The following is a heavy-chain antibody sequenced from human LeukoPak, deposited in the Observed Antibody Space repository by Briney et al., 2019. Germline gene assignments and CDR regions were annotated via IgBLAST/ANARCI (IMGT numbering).Heavy chain of an antibody. Sequence: PSETLSLTCTVSGGSINSYYWSWIRQPPGKGLEWIGYVSDTGSTNYNPSLKSRVTISVDTSKNQFYLKLTSVTAADTAVYYCAGTTTTFDDWGHGTLVTVS. CDR3: AGTTTTFDD. V-gene: IGHV4-59*01. CDR2: VSDTGST. D-gene: IGHD4-11*01. CDR1: GGSINSYY. J-gene: IGHJ4*01.